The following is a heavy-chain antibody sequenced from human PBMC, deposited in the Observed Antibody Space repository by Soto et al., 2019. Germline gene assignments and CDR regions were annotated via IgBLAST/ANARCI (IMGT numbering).Heavy chain of an antibody. Sequence: SETLSLTCSVSGASITSHYWSWIRQSAGEGPQWIGRVYARGATNYNPSLNSRVTISGDTSKNQFSLKLTSVTAADTAVYYCARSSGDDFFYYGMDVWGHGTTVTVSS. CDR1: GASITSHY. CDR3: ARSSGDDFFYYGMDV. J-gene: IGHJ6*02. CDR2: VYARGAT. V-gene: IGHV4-59*10. D-gene: IGHD4-17*01.